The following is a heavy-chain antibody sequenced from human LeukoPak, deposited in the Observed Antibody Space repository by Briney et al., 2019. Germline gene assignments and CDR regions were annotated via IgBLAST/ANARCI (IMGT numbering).Heavy chain of an antibody. Sequence: SQTLSLTCTVSGGSIGSGGYYWSWIRQPPGKGLEWIGYIYHSGSTYYNPSLKSRVTISVDRSKNQFSLKLSSVTAADTAVYYCARKYYDFWSGYPPESRFDPWGQGTLVTVSS. CDR2: IYHSGST. CDR1: GGSIGSGGYY. CDR3: ARKYYDFWSGYPPESRFDP. D-gene: IGHD3-3*01. J-gene: IGHJ5*02. V-gene: IGHV4-30-2*01.